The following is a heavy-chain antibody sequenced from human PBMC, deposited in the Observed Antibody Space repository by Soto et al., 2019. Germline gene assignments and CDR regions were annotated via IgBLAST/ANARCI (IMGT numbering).Heavy chain of an antibody. CDR2: FDPEDGET. D-gene: IGHD2-2*01. CDR3: ARGIGHCSSTSCPNGYYYYYYGMDV. J-gene: IGHJ6*02. V-gene: IGHV1-24*01. CDR1: GYTLTELS. Sequence: ASVKVSCKVSGYTLTELSMHWVRQAPGKGLEWMGGFDPEDGETIYAQKFQGRVTMTEDTSISTAYMELSRLRSDDTAVYYCARGIGHCSSTSCPNGYYYYYYGMDVWGQGTTVTVSS.